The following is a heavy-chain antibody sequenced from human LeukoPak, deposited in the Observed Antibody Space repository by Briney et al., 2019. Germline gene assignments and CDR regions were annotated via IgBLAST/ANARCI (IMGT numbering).Heavy chain of an antibody. V-gene: IGHV1-18*01. J-gene: IGHJ5*02. CDR1: GYRFSSNG. D-gene: IGHD1-20*01. CDR3: VLDNWNQFDP. Sequence: GASVKVSCKASGYRFSSNGISWVRQAPGQGLEWVGWVSTYNSDTNSAPRFQGRVTMTKDTPTTTVYMELRSLRTDDTAVYYCVLDNWNQFDPWGQGTLVTVSS. CDR2: VSTYNSDT.